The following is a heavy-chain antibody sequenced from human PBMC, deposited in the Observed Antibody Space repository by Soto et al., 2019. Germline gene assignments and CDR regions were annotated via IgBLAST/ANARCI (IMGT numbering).Heavy chain of an antibody. J-gene: IGHJ6*03. Sequence: QVQLQESGPGLVKPSQTLSLTCTVSGGSISSGGYYWSWIRQHPGKGLEWIGYIYYSGSTYYNPSLKRRVTISVDTSKNQCSLKLSSVTAADTAVYYCAFNTEDIVVVPAAKDYYYMDVWGKGTTVTVSS. V-gene: IGHV4-31*03. D-gene: IGHD2-2*01. CDR2: IYYSGST. CDR1: GGSISSGGYY. CDR3: AFNTEDIVVVPAAKDYYYMDV.